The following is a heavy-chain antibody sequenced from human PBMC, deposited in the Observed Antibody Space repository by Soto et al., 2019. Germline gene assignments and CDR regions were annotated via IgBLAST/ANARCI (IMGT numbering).Heavy chain of an antibody. CDR1: GFTFSSYA. CDR3: ARDRSHGGNSPNGYFQH. D-gene: IGHD2-21*02. V-gene: IGHV3-30-3*01. CDR2: TSYDGANR. J-gene: IGHJ1*01. Sequence: QVQLVESGGGVVQPGRSLRLSCAASGFTFSSYAFFWVRQAPGKGLEWVAVTSYDGANRYYADSVKGRFTISRDNTKHTLYLQMNSLRTEDTAVYYCARDRSHGGNSPNGYFQHWGQGTLVTVSS.